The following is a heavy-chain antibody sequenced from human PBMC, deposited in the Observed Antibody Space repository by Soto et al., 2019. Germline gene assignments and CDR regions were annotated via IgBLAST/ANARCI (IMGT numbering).Heavy chain of an antibody. CDR3: ARDHGSGRYYYGMDV. D-gene: IGHD3-10*01. J-gene: IGHJ6*02. Sequence: PGGSLRLSCAASGFTFSSYSMNWVRQAPGKGLEWVSYISSSSSTIYYADSVKGRFTISRDNAKNSLYLQMNSLRAEDTAVYYCARDHGSGRYYYGMDVWGQGTTVTVSS. CDR1: GFTFSSYS. CDR2: ISSSSSTI. V-gene: IGHV3-48*01.